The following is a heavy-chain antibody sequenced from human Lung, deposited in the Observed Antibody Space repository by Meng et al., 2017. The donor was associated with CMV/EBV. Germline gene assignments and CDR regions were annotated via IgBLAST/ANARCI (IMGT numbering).Heavy chain of an antibody. D-gene: IGHD6-13*01. J-gene: IGHJ6*02. CDR1: GFTFSSYG. CDR2: IRYDGSNK. Sequence: LSLTXAASGFTFSSYGMHWVRQAPGKGLEWVAFIRYDGSNKYYADSVKGRFTISRDNSKNTLYLQMNSLRAEDTAVYYCAKDRLSSSSWYYYYYGMDVWGQGTTVTVSS. CDR3: AKDRLSSSSWYYYYYGMDV. V-gene: IGHV3-30*02.